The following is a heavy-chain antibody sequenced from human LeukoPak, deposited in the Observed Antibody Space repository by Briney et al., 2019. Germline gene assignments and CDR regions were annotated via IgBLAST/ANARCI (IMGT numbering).Heavy chain of an antibody. V-gene: IGHV3-13*01. J-gene: IGHJ4*02. D-gene: IGHD5-18*01. CDR3: VREARGYHYTYFDY. Sequence: PGGSLSLSCTASGFTLGSHDMHWVRQIPGQGLEWVAAVSSGFHAFFADSVQGRFTVSREAARNSLYLQMNSLRAVNTAVYYCVREARGYHYTYFDYWGQGTLVTASS. CDR2: VSSGFHA. CDR1: GFTLGSHD.